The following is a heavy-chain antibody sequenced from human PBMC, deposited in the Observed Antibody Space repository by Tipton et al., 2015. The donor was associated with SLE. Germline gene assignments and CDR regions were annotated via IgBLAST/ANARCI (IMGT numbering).Heavy chain of an antibody. J-gene: IGHJ4*02. CDR1: GFTFSSCA. V-gene: IGHV3-23*01. Sequence: TLSLTCAASGFTFSSCAMSWVRQAPGKGLEWISIISGSGDTTYYADSVKGRSTISRDNSKTTVYLQMNSLRAEDTAVNYCAKDEKWGLYLLDYWGQGTLVSVS. CDR2: ISGSGDTT. CDR3: AKDEKWGLYLLDY. D-gene: IGHD2-15*01.